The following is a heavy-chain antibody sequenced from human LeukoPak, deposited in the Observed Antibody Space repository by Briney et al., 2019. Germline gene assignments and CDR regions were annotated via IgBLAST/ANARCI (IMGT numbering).Heavy chain of an antibody. J-gene: IGHJ3*02. V-gene: IGHV1-18*01. CDR2: ISAYNGNT. D-gene: IGHD3-3*01. CDR3: ARELEYYDFWSGYYNRAFDI. CDR1: GYTFTSYG. Sequence: GASVKVSCKASGYTFTSYGISWVRQAPGQGLEWMGWISAYNGNTNYAQKLQGRVTMTTDTSTSTAYMELRSLRSDDTAVYYCARELEYYDFWSGYYNRAFDIWGQGTMVTVSS.